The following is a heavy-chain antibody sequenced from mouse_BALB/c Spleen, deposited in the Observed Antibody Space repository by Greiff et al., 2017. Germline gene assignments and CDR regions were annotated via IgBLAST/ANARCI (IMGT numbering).Heavy chain of an antibody. Sequence: DVMLVESGGGLVKPGGSLKLSCAASGFTFSDYYMYWVRQTPEKRLEWVATISDGGSYTYYPDSVKGRFTISRDNAKNNLYLQMSSLKSEDTAMYYCARDHDYGNYVFDYWGQGTTLTVSS. V-gene: IGHV5-4*02. D-gene: IGHD2-1*01. J-gene: IGHJ2*01. CDR1: GFTFSDYY. CDR3: ARDHDYGNYVFDY. CDR2: ISDGGSYT.